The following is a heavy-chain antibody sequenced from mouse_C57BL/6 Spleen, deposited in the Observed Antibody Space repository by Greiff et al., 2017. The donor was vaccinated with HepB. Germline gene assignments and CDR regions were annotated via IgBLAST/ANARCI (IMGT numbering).Heavy chain of an antibody. CDR3: ARARSGYVFAY. Sequence: QVHVKQPGAELVKPGASVKMSCKASGYTFTSYWITWVKQRPGQGLEWIGDIYPGSGSTNYNEKFKSKATLTVDTSSSTAYMQLSSLTSEDSAVYYCARARSGYVFAYWGQGTLVTVSA. CDR2: IYPGSGST. J-gene: IGHJ3*01. V-gene: IGHV1-55*01. CDR1: GYTFTSYW. D-gene: IGHD3-2*02.